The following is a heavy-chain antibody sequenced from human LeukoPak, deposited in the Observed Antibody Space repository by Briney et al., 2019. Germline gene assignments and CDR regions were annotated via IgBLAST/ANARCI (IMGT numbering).Heavy chain of an antibody. D-gene: IGHD6-19*01. CDR2: IYYSGST. V-gene: IGHV4-39*07. CDR1: GGSISSGSSY. CDR3: ARKVEGAVAAFDY. Sequence: SETLSLTCTVSGGSISSGSSYWSWIRQPAGKGLEWIGSIYYSGSTYYNPSLKSRVTISVDTSKNQFSLKLSSVTAADTAVYYCARKVEGAVAAFDYWGQGTLVTVSS. J-gene: IGHJ4*02.